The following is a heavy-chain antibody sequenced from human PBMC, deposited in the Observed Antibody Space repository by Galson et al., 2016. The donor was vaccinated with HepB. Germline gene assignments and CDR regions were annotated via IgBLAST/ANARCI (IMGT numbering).Heavy chain of an antibody. Sequence: SLRLSCEASGFTFRDYYMSWIRQAPGKGPEWVSYISSSGNSIYNADSVRGRFTISRDNAMNSLYMQMNRLRVEDTAVYYCARVATGDLGNWYFELWGRGSLVTVSS. CDR3: ARVATGDLGNWYFEL. CDR1: GFTFRDYY. CDR2: ISSSGNSI. J-gene: IGHJ2*01. V-gene: IGHV3-11*01. D-gene: IGHD2-15*01.